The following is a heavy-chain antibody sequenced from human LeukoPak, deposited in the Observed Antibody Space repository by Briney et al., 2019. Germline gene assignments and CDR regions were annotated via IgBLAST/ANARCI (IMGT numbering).Heavy chain of an antibody. D-gene: IGHD3-10*01. J-gene: IGHJ4*02. CDR3: ARGTMASDF. V-gene: IGHV3-11*01. Sequence: GGSLRLSCAASGFTFSDYYMTWIRQAPGKGLEWVSYISISGTTTFYVDSVKGRFTISRDNTKNSLYLQMNNLRAEDTAMYYCARGTMASDFWGQGTLVTVSS. CDR2: ISISGTTT. CDR1: GFTFSDYY.